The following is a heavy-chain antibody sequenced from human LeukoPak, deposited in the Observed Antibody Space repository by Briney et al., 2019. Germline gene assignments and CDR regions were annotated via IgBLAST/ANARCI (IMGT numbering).Heavy chain of an antibody. CDR3: ARVGATIDY. D-gene: IGHD1-26*01. J-gene: IGHJ4*02. CDR1: GGSFSGYY. CDR2: INHSGST. Sequence: SETLSLTCAVYGGSFSGYYWSWIRQPPGKGLEWIGEINHSGSTNYNPSLKSRVTISVDTSKNQFSLKLSSVTAADTAVYYCARVGATIDYWGQGALVTVSS. V-gene: IGHV4-34*01.